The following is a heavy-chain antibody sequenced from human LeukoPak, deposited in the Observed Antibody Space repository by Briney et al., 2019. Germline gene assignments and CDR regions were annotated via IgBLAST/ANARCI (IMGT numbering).Heavy chain of an antibody. J-gene: IGHJ4*02. D-gene: IGHD3-22*01. V-gene: IGHV3-48*03. CDR2: ISSSGSTI. CDR1: GFTFSSYE. Sequence: GGSLRLSCAASGFTFSSYEMNWVRQAPGKGLEWVSYISSSGSTIYYADSVKGRFTISRDNAKNSLHLQMNSLRAEDMALYYCAKGTYYYDSSGPPDYFDYWGQGTPVTVSS. CDR3: AKGTYYYDSSGPPDYFDY.